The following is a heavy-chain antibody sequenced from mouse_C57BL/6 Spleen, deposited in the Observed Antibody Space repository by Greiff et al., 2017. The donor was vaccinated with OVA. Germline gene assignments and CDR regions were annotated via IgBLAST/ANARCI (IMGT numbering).Heavy chain of an antibody. CDR2: INPGNGGT. V-gene: IGHV1-19*01. J-gene: IGHJ1*03. Sequence: VQLKESGPVLVKPGASVKMSCKASGYTFTDYYMNWVKQTHGKSLEWIGVINPGNGGTSYKQKFKGKATLTVDNSSSTAYRELLSLTSEDSAVYYVARGANYYGSSWWFDVWGTGTTVTVSS. D-gene: IGHD1-1*01. CDR3: ARGANYYGSSWWFDV. CDR1: GYTFTDYY.